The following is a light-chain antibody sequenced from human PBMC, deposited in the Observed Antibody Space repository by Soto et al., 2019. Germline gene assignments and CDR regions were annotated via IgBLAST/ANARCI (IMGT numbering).Light chain of an antibody. J-gene: IGLJ3*02. CDR3: AAWDDSLSGWV. Sequence: QSVLTQPPSASGTPGQRVTISCSGSSFNIGSNYVYWYQQLPGTAPKLLIYRNNQRPSGVPDRLSGSKAGTSASLAISGLRSEDEADYYCAAWDDSLSGWVFGGGTQLTVL. V-gene: IGLV1-47*01. CDR2: RNN. CDR1: SFNIGSNY.